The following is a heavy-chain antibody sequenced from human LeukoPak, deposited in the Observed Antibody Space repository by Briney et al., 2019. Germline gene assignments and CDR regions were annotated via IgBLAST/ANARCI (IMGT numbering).Heavy chain of an antibody. CDR2: ISGSGGST. Sequence: PGGSLRLSCAASGFTFSSYGMSWVRQAPGKGLEWVSAISGSGGSTYYADSVKGRFTISRDNSKNTLYLQMNSLRAEDTAVYYCAKPPNRIAAAGLFDYWGQGTLVTVSS. D-gene: IGHD6-13*01. J-gene: IGHJ4*02. CDR3: AKPPNRIAAAGLFDY. CDR1: GFTFSSYG. V-gene: IGHV3-23*01.